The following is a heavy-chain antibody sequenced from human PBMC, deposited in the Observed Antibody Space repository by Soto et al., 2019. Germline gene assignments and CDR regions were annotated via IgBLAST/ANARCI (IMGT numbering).Heavy chain of an antibody. Sequence: EVQLVESEGGLVQPGGSLRLSCAASGFTFSSYWMHWVRQAPGKGLVWVSRINSDGSSTSYADSVKGRFTISRDNAKNTLYLQMNSLRAEDTAVYYCARYCSGGSCYSYYYYGMDVWGQGTTVTVSS. CDR1: GFTFSSYW. D-gene: IGHD2-15*01. J-gene: IGHJ6*02. CDR2: INSDGSST. CDR3: ARYCSGGSCYSYYYYGMDV. V-gene: IGHV3-74*01.